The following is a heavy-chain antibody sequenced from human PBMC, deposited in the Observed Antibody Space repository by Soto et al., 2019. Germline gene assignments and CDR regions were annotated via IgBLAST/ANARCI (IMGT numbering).Heavy chain of an antibody. CDR3: ARDRNSGQWLPRGGLDV. D-gene: IGHD6-19*01. CDR1: GFTFSNFA. V-gene: IGHV3-30-3*01. Sequence: QVQLVESGGGVVQPGMSLRLSCAASGFTFSNFALHWVRQAPGKGLEWVAVISYDGSNKYYTDSAKGRFTISRDTSKKTLYLQMNSLRVEDTAVYYCARDRNSGQWLPRGGLDVWGQGTTVTVSS. J-gene: IGHJ6*02. CDR2: ISYDGSNK.